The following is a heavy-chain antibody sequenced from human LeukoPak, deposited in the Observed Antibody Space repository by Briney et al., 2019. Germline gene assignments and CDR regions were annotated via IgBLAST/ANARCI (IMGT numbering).Heavy chain of an antibody. CDR2: VFHDGST. D-gene: IGHD1-14*01. CDR3: ARVTSRLGWFDP. CDR1: GRSISLGYY. Sequence: SETLSLTCTVSGRSISLGYYWGWIRQPPGKGLEWIGSVFHDGSTHYNPSLQSRVTISVDTSKNQLSLKLRSVTAADTAVYYCARVTSRLGWFDPWGQGTLVTVSS. V-gene: IGHV4-38-2*02. J-gene: IGHJ5*02.